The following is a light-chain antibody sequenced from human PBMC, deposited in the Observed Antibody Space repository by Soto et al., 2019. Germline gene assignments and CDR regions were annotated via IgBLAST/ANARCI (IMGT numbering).Light chain of an antibody. CDR1: SSDVGSYNR. V-gene: IGLV2-18*02. CDR2: EVS. CDR3: SSDTSSSTYV. Sequence: QSVLTQPPSVSGSPGQSVTISCTGTSSDVGSYNRVSWYQQPPGTAPKLMIYEVSNRPSGVPDRFSGSKSGNTASLTISGLQAEDEDDYYCSSDTSSSTYVFGTGTKVTVL. J-gene: IGLJ1*01.